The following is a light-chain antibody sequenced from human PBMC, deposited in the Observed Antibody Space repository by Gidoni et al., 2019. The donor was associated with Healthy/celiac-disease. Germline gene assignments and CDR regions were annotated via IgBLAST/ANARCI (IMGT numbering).Light chain of an antibody. Sequence: EIVLTQSPATLSLSPGESATLSCRASQSVSSYLAWYQQKPGQAPRLLIYDASNRATGIPARFSGSGSGTDFTLTISSLEPEDFAVYYCQQRGTFGPGTKVDIK. V-gene: IGKV3-11*01. CDR2: DAS. CDR3: QQRGT. J-gene: IGKJ3*01. CDR1: QSVSSY.